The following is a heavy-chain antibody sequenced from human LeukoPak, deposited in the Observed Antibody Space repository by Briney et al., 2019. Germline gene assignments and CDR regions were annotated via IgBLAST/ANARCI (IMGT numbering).Heavy chain of an antibody. CDR1: GYIFDIYA. D-gene: IGHD1-7*01. CDR2: INTNTGNP. Sequence: GASVKVSCKASGYIFDIYAMIWVRQAPGQGPELMGWINTNTGNPTYAQGFTGRFVFSLDTSVSTAYLQISSLKADDTAVYYCARDYTLTLGTTTYFQHWGQGTLVTVSS. V-gene: IGHV7-4-1*02. J-gene: IGHJ1*01. CDR3: ARDYTLTLGTTTYFQH.